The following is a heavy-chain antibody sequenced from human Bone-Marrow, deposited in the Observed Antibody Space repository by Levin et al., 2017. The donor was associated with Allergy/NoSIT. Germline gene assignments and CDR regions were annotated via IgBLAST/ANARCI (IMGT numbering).Heavy chain of an antibody. V-gene: IGHV3-15*07. J-gene: IGHJ3*02. CDR1: GFTFSNAW. CDR3: TTVDFQLTHDAFDS. Sequence: GESLKISCAASGFTFSNAWMNWVRQAPGKGLEWVGRIKSKTDGGTTDYAAPVKGRFTISRDDSKNTLYLQMNSLKTEDTAVYYCTTVDFQLTHDAFDSWGQGTMVTVSS. D-gene: IGHD2/OR15-2a*01. CDR2: IKSKTDGGTT.